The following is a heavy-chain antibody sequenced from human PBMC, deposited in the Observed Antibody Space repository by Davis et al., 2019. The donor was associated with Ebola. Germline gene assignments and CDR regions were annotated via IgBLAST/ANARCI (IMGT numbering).Heavy chain of an antibody. CDR2: ISYDGSNK. CDR1: GFTFSSYA. J-gene: IGHJ6*02. CDR3: ARALVPAAIWDWDYGMDV. Sequence: GESLKISCAASGFTFSSYAMHWVRQAPGKGLEWVAVISYDGSNKYYADSVKGRFTISRDNSKNTLYLQMNSLRAEDTAVYYCARALVPAAIWDWDYGMDVWGQGTTVTVSS. V-gene: IGHV3-30-3*01. D-gene: IGHD2-2*01.